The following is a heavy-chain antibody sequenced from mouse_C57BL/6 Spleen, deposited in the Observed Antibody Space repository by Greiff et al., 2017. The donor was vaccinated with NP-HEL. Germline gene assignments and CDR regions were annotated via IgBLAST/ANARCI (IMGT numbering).Heavy chain of an antibody. CDR2: ILPGSGST. Sequence: VQLQPSGAELMKPGASVKLSCKASGYTFTGYWLEWVKQRPGHGLEWIGEILPGSGSTNYNEKFKGKATFTADTSSTTAYMQLSSLTTDESAIYYCAREDYSNNQGDYFDDWGKGTTLTVSS. J-gene: IGHJ2*01. V-gene: IGHV1-9*01. CDR3: AREDYSNNQGDYFDD. D-gene: IGHD2-5*01. CDR1: GYTFTGYW.